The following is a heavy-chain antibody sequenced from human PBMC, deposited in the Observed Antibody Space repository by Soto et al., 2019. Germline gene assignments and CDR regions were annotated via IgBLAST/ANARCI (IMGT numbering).Heavy chain of an antibody. J-gene: IGHJ4*02. CDR1: GYTFTSYD. CDR2: MNPNSGNT. Sequence: ASVKVSCKASGYTFTSYDINWVRQATGQGLEWMGWMNPNSGNTGYAQKFQGRVTMTRNTSISTAYMELSGLRSEDTAVYYCAAYSRQLGVFDYWGQGTLVTVSS. D-gene: IGHD6-6*01. V-gene: IGHV1-8*01. CDR3: AAYSRQLGVFDY.